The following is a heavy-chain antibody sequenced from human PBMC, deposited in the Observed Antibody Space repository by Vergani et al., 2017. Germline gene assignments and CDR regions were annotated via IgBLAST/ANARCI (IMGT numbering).Heavy chain of an antibody. CDR3: AKDLRYSSSSKADAFDI. Sequence: QVQLVESGGGVVQPGRSLRLSCAASGFTFSSYGMHWVRQAPGKGLEWVAVISYDVSNKYYADSVKGRFTISRDNSKNTLYLQMNSLRAEDTAVYYCAKDLRYSSSSKADAFDIWGQGTMVTVSS. D-gene: IGHD6-13*01. V-gene: IGHV3-30*18. CDR1: GFTFSSYG. J-gene: IGHJ3*02. CDR2: ISYDVSNK.